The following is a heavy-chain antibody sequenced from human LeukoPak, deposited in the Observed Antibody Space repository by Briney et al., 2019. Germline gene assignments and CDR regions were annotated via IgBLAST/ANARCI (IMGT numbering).Heavy chain of an antibody. CDR3: AKGHHASPYFDY. J-gene: IGHJ4*02. D-gene: IGHD1-14*01. CDR2: ISGSGGST. Sequence: GGPLRLSCAASGFTFSSYAMSWVRQAPGKGLEWVSAISGSGGSTYYADSVKGRFTISRDNSKNTLYLQMNSLRAEDTAVYYCAKGHHASPYFDYWGQGTLVTVSS. V-gene: IGHV3-23*01. CDR1: GFTFSSYA.